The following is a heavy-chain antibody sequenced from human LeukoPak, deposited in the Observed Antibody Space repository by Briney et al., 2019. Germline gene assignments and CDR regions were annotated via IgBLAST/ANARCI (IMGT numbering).Heavy chain of an antibody. V-gene: IGHV3-23*01. CDR1: GFTFNTYA. J-gene: IGHJ4*02. CDR2: ISGSGAFT. Sequence: GGSLRLSCVASGFTFNTYAMSWVRQAPGKGLEWVSTISGSGAFTKYADSVTGRFTISRDNSKNTLYLQMNSLRPEDTAIYYCAKDRRLPWDYFDSWGQGTLVTVSS. D-gene: IGHD5-12*01. CDR3: AKDRRLPWDYFDS.